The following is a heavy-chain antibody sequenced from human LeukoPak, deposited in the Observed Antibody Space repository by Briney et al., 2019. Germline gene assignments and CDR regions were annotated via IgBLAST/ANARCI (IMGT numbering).Heavy chain of an antibody. Sequence: SETLSLACAVYGGSFSAYYWSWIRQPPGKGLEWIGEINHSGSTNYNPSLKSRVTISVDTSKNQFSLKLSSVTAADTAVYYCARYGKGRWLTSTRPFWYFDLWGRGTLVTVSS. V-gene: IGHV4-34*01. CDR2: INHSGST. CDR3: ARYGKGRWLTSTRPFWYFDL. CDR1: GGSFSAYY. D-gene: IGHD5-24*01. J-gene: IGHJ2*01.